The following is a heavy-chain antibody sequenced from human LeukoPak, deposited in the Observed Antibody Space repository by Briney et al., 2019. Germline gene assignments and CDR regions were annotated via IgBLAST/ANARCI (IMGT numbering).Heavy chain of an antibody. V-gene: IGHV4-59*08. CDR1: GGSISSYY. J-gene: IGHJ3*02. D-gene: IGHD3-22*01. Sequence: SETLSLTCTVSGGSISSYYWSWIRQPPGKGLEWIGYIYYSGSTNYNPSPKSRVTISVDTSKNQFSLKLSSVTAADTAVYYCARQYYYDSSGYSSDAFDIWGQGTMVTVSS. CDR3: ARQYYYDSSGYSSDAFDI. CDR2: IYYSGST.